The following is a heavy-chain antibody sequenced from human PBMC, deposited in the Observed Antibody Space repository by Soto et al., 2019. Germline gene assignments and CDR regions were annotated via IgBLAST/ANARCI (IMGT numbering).Heavy chain of an antibody. CDR1: GGTFSSYA. D-gene: IGHD5-12*01. J-gene: IGHJ6*02. CDR2: IIPIFGTA. Sequence: QVQLVQSGAEVKKPGSSVKVSCKASGGTFSSYAISWVRQAPGQGLEWMGGIIPIFGTANYAQKFQGRVTITADESTSTADMELSSLRSEYTAVYYRARDRVVATAGCYYYGMDVWGQGTTVTVSS. V-gene: IGHV1-69*12. CDR3: ARDRVVATAGCYYYGMDV.